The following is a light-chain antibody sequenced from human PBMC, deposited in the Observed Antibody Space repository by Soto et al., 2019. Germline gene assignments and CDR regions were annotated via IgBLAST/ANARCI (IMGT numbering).Light chain of an antibody. J-gene: IGKJ1*01. V-gene: IGKV2-28*01. Sequence: DIVMTQSPLSLSFTPGEPASISCRSSQSLLHSNGNHYLEWYFQKPGQSPQLLIYLASIRASGVPDRFSGSGSGTDFTLKISRVEAEDVGIYYCMHALHTHRTFGQGTKVDI. CDR1: QSLLHSNGNHY. CDR2: LAS. CDR3: MHALHTHRT.